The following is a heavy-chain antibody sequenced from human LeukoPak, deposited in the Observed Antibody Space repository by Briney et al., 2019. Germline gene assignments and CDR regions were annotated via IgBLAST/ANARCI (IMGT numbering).Heavy chain of an antibody. V-gene: IGHV5-51*01. D-gene: IGHD3-3*01. CDR1: GYSFTSYW. Sequence: GESLKISCKGSGYSFTSYWIGWVRQMPGKGLEWMGIIYPGDSDTRYSPSFQGQVTISADKSISTAYLQMNSLRAEDTAVYYCARDLRAYVLRFLEWLPHTRGYYYYYGMDVWGQGTTVTVSS. CDR3: ARDLRAYVLRFLEWLPHTRGYYYYYGMDV. J-gene: IGHJ6*02. CDR2: IYPGDSDT.